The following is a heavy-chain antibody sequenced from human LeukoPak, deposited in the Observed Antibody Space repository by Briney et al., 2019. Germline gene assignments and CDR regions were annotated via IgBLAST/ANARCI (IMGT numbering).Heavy chain of an antibody. V-gene: IGHV3-48*02. J-gene: IGHJ4*02. Sequence: PGGSLRLSCAASGFTFSTYSMNWVRQAPGKGLEWVSYITSSSSSIYYADSVKGRFTISRDNAKNSLYLQMNSLRDEDTAVYYCASHGYSSGWYYFDYWGQGTLVTVSS. CDR3: ASHGYSSGWYYFDY. CDR1: GFTFSTYS. D-gene: IGHD6-19*01. CDR2: ITSSSSSI.